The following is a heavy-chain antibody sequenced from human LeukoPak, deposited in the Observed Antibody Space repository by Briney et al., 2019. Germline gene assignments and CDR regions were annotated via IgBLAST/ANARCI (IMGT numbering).Heavy chain of an antibody. V-gene: IGHV1-2*02. CDR3: ARIYSGYDSFDY. CDR2: INPNSGGT. D-gene: IGHD5-12*01. J-gene: IGHJ4*02. Sequence: ASVKVSCKASGYTFTSYGISWVRQAPGQGLEWMGWINPNSGGTNYAQKFQGRVTMTRDTSISTAYMELSRLRSDDTAVYYCARIYSGYDSFDYWGQGTLVTVSS. CDR1: GYTFTSYG.